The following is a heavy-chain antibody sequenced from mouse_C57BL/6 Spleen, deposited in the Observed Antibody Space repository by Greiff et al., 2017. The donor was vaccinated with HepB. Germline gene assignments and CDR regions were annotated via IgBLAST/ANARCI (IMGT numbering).Heavy chain of an antibody. V-gene: IGHV1-59*01. Sequence: QVHVKQPGAELVRPGTSVKLSCKASGYTFTSYWMHWVKQRPGQGLEWIGVIDPSDSYTNYNQKFKGKATLTVDTSSSTAYMQLSSLTSEDSAVYYCVLYDYDGNFDYWGQGTTLTVSS. D-gene: IGHD2-4*01. J-gene: IGHJ2*01. CDR1: GYTFTSYW. CDR2: IDPSDSYT. CDR3: VLYDYDGNFDY.